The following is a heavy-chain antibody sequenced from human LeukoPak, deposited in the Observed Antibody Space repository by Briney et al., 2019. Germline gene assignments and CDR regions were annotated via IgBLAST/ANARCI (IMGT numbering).Heavy chain of an antibody. J-gene: IGHJ3*02. Sequence: GGSLRLSCAASGFTVSTKYMSWVRQAPGKGLEWVSLIYSDGSTYYADSVKGRITISRDNSKNTLYLQMNSLRAEDTAVYYCASYYLEGLFGWAFDIWGQGTMVTVFS. CDR3: ASYYLEGLFGWAFDI. D-gene: IGHD3-3*01. CDR2: IYSDGST. V-gene: IGHV3-66*02. CDR1: GFTVSTKY.